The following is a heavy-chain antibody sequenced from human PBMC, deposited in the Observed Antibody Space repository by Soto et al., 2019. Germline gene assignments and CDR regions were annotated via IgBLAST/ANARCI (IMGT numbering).Heavy chain of an antibody. CDR2: IVVGSGNT. D-gene: IGHD3-3*02. CDR3: AAADEGWKLALDV. CDR1: EFTFTSST. Sequence: GASVKVSCKASEFTFTSSTVQWVRQARGQRLEWIGWIVVGSGNTNYAQKFQERVTTTRDMSTSTAYMELSSLRSEDTAVYYCAAADEGWKLALDVWGQGTTVTVSS. J-gene: IGHJ6*02. V-gene: IGHV1-58*01.